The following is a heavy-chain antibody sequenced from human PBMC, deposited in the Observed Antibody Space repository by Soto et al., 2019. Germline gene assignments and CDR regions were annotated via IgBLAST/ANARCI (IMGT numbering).Heavy chain of an antibody. V-gene: IGHV1-69*02. CDR3: ARGAFDTKVRGAPSDY. J-gene: IGHJ4*02. CDR2: IIPILGIA. D-gene: IGHD3-10*01. CDR1: GGTFSSYT. Sequence: QVQLVQSGAEVKKPGSSVKVSCKASGGTFSSYTISWVRQAPGQGLEWMGRIIPILGIANYALKFQGRVTITAHKSASTAYMELSSLGSEDTAVYYCARGAFDTKVRGAPSDYWGQGTLVTVSS.